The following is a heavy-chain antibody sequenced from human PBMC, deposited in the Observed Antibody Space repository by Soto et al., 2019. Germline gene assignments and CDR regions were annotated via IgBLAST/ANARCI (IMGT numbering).Heavy chain of an antibody. CDR3: ATDLGYSSGSVLNWFDP. Sequence: ASVKVSCKVSGYTLNELSMHWVRQAPRKGLEWMGGFDPEDGETIYAQKFQGRVTMTEDTSTDTAYMELSSLRSEDTAVYYCATDLGYSSGSVLNWFDPWAQGTLVNVSS. D-gene: IGHD6-19*01. CDR1: GYTLNELS. CDR2: FDPEDGET. J-gene: IGHJ5*02. V-gene: IGHV1-24*01.